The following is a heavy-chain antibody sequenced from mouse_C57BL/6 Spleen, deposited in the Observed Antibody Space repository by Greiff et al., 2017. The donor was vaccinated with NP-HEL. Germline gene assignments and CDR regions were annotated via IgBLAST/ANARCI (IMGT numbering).Heavy chain of an antibody. CDR1: GYTFTSYW. D-gene: IGHD1-1*01. CDR2: IDPSDSYT. J-gene: IGHJ1*03. Sequence: QVQLQQPGAELVMPGASVKLSCKASGYTFTSYWMHWVKQRPGQGLEWIGEIDPSDSYTNYNQKFKGKSTLTVDKSSSTAYMQLSSLTSEDSAVYYCARSSLLLRYFDVWGTGTTVTVSS. CDR3: ARSSLLLRYFDV. V-gene: IGHV1-69*01.